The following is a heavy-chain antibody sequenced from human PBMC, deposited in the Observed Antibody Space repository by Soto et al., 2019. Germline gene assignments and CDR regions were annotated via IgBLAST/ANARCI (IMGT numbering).Heavy chain of an antibody. CDR3: ARGMADSYGYENWFDP. J-gene: IGHJ5*02. V-gene: IGHV4-34*01. CDR2: INHSGST. Sequence: SETLSLTCAVYGGSFSGYYWSWIRQPPGKGLEWIGEINHSGSTNYNPSLKSRVTMTRDTSTSTVYMELSSLRSEDKAVYYCARGMADSYGYENWFDPWGQGTLVTVSS. CDR1: GGSFSGYY. D-gene: IGHD5-18*01.